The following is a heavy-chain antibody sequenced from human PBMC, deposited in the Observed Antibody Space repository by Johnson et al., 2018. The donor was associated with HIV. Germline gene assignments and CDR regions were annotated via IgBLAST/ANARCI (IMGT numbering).Heavy chain of an antibody. CDR3: TTDDEAFDI. V-gene: IGHV3-30-3*01. CDR2: ISYDGSNK. J-gene: IGHJ3*02. Sequence: QVQLVESGGGVVQPGRSLRLSCAASGFMFSSFAMHWVRQAPGKGLEWVAVISYDGSNKYYADSVKGRFTISRDNSKNTLYLQMNSLKTEDTAVYYCTTDDEAFDIWGQGTMVTVSS. CDR1: GFMFSSFA.